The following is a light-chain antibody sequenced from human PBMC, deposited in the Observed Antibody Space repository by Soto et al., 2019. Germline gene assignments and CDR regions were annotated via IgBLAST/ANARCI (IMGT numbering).Light chain of an antibody. CDR2: DVS. Sequence: QSALTQPASVSGSPGQSITISCTGTSSDVGRYNYVSWYQQHPGTAPKLLIYDVSNRPSGVSNRFSGSKSGNTASLTISGLQAEDEADYYCNSYTSSSTFVFGTGTKLTVL. V-gene: IGLV2-14*01. CDR3: NSYTSSSTFV. CDR1: SSDVGRYNY. J-gene: IGLJ1*01.